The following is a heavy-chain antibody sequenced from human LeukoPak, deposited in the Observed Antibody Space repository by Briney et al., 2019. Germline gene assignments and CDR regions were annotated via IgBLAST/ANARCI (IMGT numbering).Heavy chain of an antibody. Sequence: PSETLSLTCTVSGGSISSYYWSWIRQPPGKGLEWIGYIYYSGSTNYNPSLKSRVTISVDTSKNQFSLKLSSVTAADTAVYYCARGKIGSYYCYYMDVWGKGTTVTVSS. CDR1: GGSISSYY. D-gene: IGHD1-26*01. CDR3: ARGKIGSYYCYYMDV. J-gene: IGHJ6*03. V-gene: IGHV4-59*01. CDR2: IYYSGST.